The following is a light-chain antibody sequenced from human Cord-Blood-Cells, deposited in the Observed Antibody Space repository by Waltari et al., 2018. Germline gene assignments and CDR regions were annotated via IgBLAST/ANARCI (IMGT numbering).Light chain of an antibody. J-gene: IGLJ3*02. V-gene: IGLV1-40*01. CDR2: GNS. CDR3: QSYDSSLSGSV. Sequence: QSVLTQPPSVSGAPGQRVTISCTGSSSNIGAGYDVHWYQQLHGPAPKLLIYGNSNRPSGVPDRFSGSKSGTSASLAITGLQAEDEADYYCQSYDSSLSGSVFGGGTKLTVL. CDR1: SSNIGAGYD.